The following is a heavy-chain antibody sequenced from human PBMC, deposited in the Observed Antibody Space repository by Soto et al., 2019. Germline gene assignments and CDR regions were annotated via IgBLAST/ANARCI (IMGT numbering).Heavy chain of an antibody. V-gene: IGHV1-3*01. CDR2: INAGNGNT. CDR3: ARHHGIAAAGLDY. J-gene: IGHJ4*02. D-gene: IGHD6-13*01. CDR1: GYTFTSYA. Sequence: GASVKVSCKASGYTFTSYAMHWVRQAPGQRLEWMGWINAGNGNTKYSQKFQGRVTITRDTSASTAYMELSSLRSEDTAVYYCARHHGIAAAGLDYWGQGTLVTVSS.